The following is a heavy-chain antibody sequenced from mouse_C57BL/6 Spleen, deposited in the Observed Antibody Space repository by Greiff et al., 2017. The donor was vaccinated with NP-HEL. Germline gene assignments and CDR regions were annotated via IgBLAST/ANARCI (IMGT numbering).Heavy chain of an antibody. CDR1: GYTFTDYH. CDR3: ARSGATGTGYFDY. J-gene: IGHJ2*01. CDR2: INPNNGGT. Sequence: EVQLQQSGPELVKPGASVKIPCKASGYTFTDYHMDWVKQSHGKSLEWIGDINPNNGGTIYNQKFKGKATLTVDKSSSTAYMELRSLTSEDTAVYYCARSGATGTGYFDYWGQGTTLTVSS. V-gene: IGHV1-18*01. D-gene: IGHD4-1*02.